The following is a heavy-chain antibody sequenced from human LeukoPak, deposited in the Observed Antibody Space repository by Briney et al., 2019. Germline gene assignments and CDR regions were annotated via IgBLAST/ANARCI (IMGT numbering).Heavy chain of an antibody. J-gene: IGHJ4*02. CDR1: GYTLTGYY. CDR2: INPNSGGT. Sequence: ASVKVSCKASGYTLTGYYMHWVRQAPGQGLEWMGWINPNSGGTNYAQKFQGWVTMTRDTSISTAYMELSRLRSDDTAVYYCVRQRYYYDSSEGFDFDYWGQGTLVTVSS. CDR3: VRQRYYYDSSEGFDFDY. V-gene: IGHV1-2*04. D-gene: IGHD3-22*01.